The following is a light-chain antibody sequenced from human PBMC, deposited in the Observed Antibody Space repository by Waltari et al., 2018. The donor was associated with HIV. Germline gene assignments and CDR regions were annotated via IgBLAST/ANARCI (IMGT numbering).Light chain of an antibody. J-gene: IGLJ2*01. V-gene: IGLV2-14*01. CDR1: SRDIAALHY. CDR2: EVN. CDR3: CSYRSSKTVV. Sequence: QSALTQPASVTGSPGHAIPIPCVGTSRDIAALHYVSWYQHHPGEAPKLLIYEVNYRPSGVSNRFSGSKSGNTASLTISGLQAEDESHYYCCSYRSSKTVVFGGGTKVTVL.